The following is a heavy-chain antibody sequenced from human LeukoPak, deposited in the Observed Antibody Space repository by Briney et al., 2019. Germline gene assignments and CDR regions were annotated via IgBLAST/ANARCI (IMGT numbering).Heavy chain of an antibody. CDR3: ARGRTEYYDFWSGYPIDAFDI. V-gene: IGHV1-69*13. D-gene: IGHD3-3*01. Sequence: SVKVSCKASGGTFSSYAISWVRQAPGQGLEWMGGIIPIFGTANYAQKFQGRVTITADESTSTAYMELSSLRPEDTAVYYCARGRTEYYDFWSGYPIDAFDIWGQGTMVTVSS. CDR1: GGTFSSYA. CDR2: IIPIFGTA. J-gene: IGHJ3*02.